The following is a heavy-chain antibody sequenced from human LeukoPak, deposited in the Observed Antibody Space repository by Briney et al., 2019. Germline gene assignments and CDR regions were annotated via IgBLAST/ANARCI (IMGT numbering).Heavy chain of an antibody. D-gene: IGHD3-16*01. J-gene: IGHJ4*02. CDR3: ARNHLGLGL. CDR2: INTRNGNA. V-gene: IGHV1-18*01. CDR1: GYTFTTYE. Sequence: ASVKVSCKASGYTFTTYEIIGVRQAPGQGLEWMGWINTRNGNANYAHQLQGRVTMTTDTSTSISYMELASLRFDDTAIYYCARNHLGLGLWGQGNLVTVSS.